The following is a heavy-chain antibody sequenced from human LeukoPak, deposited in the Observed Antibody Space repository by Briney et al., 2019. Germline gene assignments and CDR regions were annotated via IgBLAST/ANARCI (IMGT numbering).Heavy chain of an antibody. Sequence: PGGSLRLSCAASGFTFSSYAMSWVRQAPGKGLEWVSAISGSGGSTYYTDSVKGRFTISRDNSKNTLYLQMNSLRADDTAVYYCAKLHLYYDPPPWYFDLWGRGTLVTVSS. CDR2: ISGSGGST. CDR3: AKLHLYYDPPPWYFDL. V-gene: IGHV3-23*01. J-gene: IGHJ2*01. CDR1: GFTFSSYA. D-gene: IGHD3-22*01.